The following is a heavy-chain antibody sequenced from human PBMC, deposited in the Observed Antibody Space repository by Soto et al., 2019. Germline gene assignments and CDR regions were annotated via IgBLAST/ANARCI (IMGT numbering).Heavy chain of an antibody. Sequence: QVQLVQSGAEVKKPGSSVKVSCKTSGGPFNNHAINWVRQAPGQGLEWVGLVIPTLGTADYAQKFQGRVTMTADEVKNTAYMELSSLRSDDTGVYYCASDYGEIDAFDIWGQGTSVTVSS. CDR2: VIPTLGTA. D-gene: IGHD4-17*01. CDR1: GGPFNNHA. J-gene: IGHJ3*02. CDR3: ASDYGEIDAFDI. V-gene: IGHV1-69*01.